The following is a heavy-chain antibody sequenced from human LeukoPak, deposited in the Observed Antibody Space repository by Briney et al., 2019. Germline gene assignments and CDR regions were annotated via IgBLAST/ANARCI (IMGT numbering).Heavy chain of an antibody. V-gene: IGHV3-7*03. CDR1: GFTFSSYW. CDR2: IKQDGSEK. CDR3: AKVGAAGPFDY. J-gene: IGHJ4*02. Sequence: GGSLRLSCAASGFTFSSYWMSWVRQAPGKGLEWVANIKQDGSEKYYVDSVKGRFTISRDNAKNSLYLQMNSLRAEDAALYYCAKVGAAGPFDYWGQGTLVTVSS. D-gene: IGHD6-13*01.